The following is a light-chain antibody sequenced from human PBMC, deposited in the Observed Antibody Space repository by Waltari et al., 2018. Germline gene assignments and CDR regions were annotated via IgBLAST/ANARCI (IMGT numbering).Light chain of an antibody. J-gene: IGKJ1*01. CDR2: WAS. V-gene: IGKV4-1*01. CDR3: QQYYSTPPWT. CDR1: QSVLYSSNNKNY. Sequence: DIVMTHSLDSLAVYLGEMATITCKSGQSVLYSSNNKNYLAWYQQKPGQPPKLLIYWASTRESGVPDRFSGSGSGTDFTLTISSLQAEDVAVYYCQQYYSTPPWTFGQGTKVEIK.